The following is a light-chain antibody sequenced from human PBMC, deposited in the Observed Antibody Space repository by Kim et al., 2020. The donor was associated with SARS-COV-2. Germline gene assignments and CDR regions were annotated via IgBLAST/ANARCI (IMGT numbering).Light chain of an antibody. Sequence: DIQMTQSPSYLSASVGDRVTITCQASQDISNYLNWYQQKPGKAPKLLIYDASNLETGVPSRFSGSGSGTDFTFTISSLQPEDIATYYCQQYDNLLTFGGGTTVDIK. CDR2: DAS. J-gene: IGKJ4*01. CDR1: QDISNY. CDR3: QQYDNLLT. V-gene: IGKV1-33*01.